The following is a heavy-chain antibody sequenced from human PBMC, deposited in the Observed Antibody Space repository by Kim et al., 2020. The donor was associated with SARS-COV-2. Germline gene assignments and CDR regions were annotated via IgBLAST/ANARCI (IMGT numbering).Heavy chain of an antibody. V-gene: IGHV3-30*07. J-gene: IGHJ6*02. CDR3: ARDRDGYSYGSSGMDV. Sequence: VKVRVTIARDNSKNTVYLQMNSLRAEDTAVYYCARDRDGYSYGSSGMDVWGQGTTVTVSS. D-gene: IGHD5-18*01.